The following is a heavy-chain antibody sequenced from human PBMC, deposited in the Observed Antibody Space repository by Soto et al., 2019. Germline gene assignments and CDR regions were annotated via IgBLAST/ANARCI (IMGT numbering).Heavy chain of an antibody. D-gene: IGHD5-12*01. Sequence: EVRLLESGGGLVQPGGSLRLSCAASGFTFSSYVMSWVRQAPGRGLQWVSAISGSGGRTYYADSVKGRFTISRDNSKNTLSLQMNSLRADDTAVYYCAAWGYNGLLDYRGQGILVTVSS. CDR1: GFTFSSYV. V-gene: IGHV3-23*01. CDR2: ISGSGGRT. J-gene: IGHJ4*02. CDR3: AAWGYNGLLDY.